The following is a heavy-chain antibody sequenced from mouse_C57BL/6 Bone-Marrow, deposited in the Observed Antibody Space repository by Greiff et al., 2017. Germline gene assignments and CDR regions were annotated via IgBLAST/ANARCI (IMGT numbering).Heavy chain of an antibody. V-gene: IGHV5-12*01. CDR2: ISNGGGST. CDR1: GFTFSDYY. Sequence: EVHLVESGGGLVQPGGSLKLSCAASGFTFSDYYLYWVRQTPETRLEWVAYISNGGGSTYYPDTVKGRFTISRDNAKNTLYLQMSRLKSEDTAMYYCARDCDDYAMDYWGQGTSVTVSS. J-gene: IGHJ4*01. D-gene: IGHD2-3*01. CDR3: ARDCDDYAMDY.